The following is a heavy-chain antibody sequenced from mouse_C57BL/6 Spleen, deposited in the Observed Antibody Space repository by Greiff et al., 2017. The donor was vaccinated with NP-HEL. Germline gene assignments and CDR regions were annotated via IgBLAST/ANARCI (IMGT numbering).Heavy chain of an antibody. CDR3: ARGGGNHGGFAY. D-gene: IGHD6-1*01. J-gene: IGHJ3*01. CDR2: IHPNSGST. V-gene: IGHV1-64*01. CDR1: GYTFTSYW. Sequence: QVQLKQPGAELVKPGASVKLSCKASGYTFTSYWMHWVKQRPGQGLEWIGMIHPNSGSTNYNEKFKSKATLTVDKSSSTAYMQLSSLTSEDSAVYYCARGGGNHGGFAYWGQGTLVTVSA.